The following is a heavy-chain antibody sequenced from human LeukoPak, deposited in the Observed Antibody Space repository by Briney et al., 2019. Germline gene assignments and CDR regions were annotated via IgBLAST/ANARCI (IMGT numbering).Heavy chain of an antibody. V-gene: IGHV4-39*01. Sequence: SETLSLTCTVSGGSISSSSYYWGWIRQPPGKGLEWIGSIYYSGSTYYNPSLKSRGTISVDTSKNQFSLKLSSVTAADTAVYYCAREGYCSSTSCGAYYYYGMDVWGQGTTVTVSS. D-gene: IGHD2-2*01. CDR1: GGSISSSSYY. CDR3: AREGYCSSTSCGAYYYYGMDV. J-gene: IGHJ6*02. CDR2: IYYSGST.